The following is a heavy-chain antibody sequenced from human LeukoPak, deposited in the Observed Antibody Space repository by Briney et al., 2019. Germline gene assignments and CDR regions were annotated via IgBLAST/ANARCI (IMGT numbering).Heavy chain of an antibody. V-gene: IGHV3-21*01. CDR3: ASGWLYYFDY. CDR2: ISSSSSYI. J-gene: IGHJ4*02. CDR1: GFTFSSYS. D-gene: IGHD3-9*01. Sequence: GGSLRLSCAASGFTFSSYSMNWVRQAPGKGLEWVSSISSSSSYIYYADSVKGRFTISRDNAKNSLYLQMNSLRAEDAAVYYCASGWLYYFDYWGQGTLVTVSS.